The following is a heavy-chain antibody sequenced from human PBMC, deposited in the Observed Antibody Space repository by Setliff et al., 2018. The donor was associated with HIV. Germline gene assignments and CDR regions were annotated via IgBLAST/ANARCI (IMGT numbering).Heavy chain of an antibody. D-gene: IGHD2-8*02. CDR1: GGSISSGTYY. Sequence: SETLSLTCTVSGGSISSGTYYWSWIRQPAGKGLEWIGRIYTSGSTNYNPSLKSRVTISVDTSKNQLSLKLSSVTAADAAVYYCARVPSCADSWCYMYYYYYYGMDVWGQGTTVTVSS. CDR2: IYTSGST. J-gene: IGHJ6*02. V-gene: IGHV4-61*02. CDR3: ARVPSCADSWCYMYYYYYYGMDV.